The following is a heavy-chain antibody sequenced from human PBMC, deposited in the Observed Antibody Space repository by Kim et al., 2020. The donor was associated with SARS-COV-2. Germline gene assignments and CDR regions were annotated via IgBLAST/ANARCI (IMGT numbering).Heavy chain of an antibody. J-gene: IGHJ4*02. CDR3: SRGGPFSGSGSPFDY. V-gene: IGHV1-3*04. D-gene: IGHD3-10*01. CDR2: LNIANGDT. Sequence: ASVKVSCKASGYTFSNNGMDCVRRAPGQSLAWMGWLNIANGDTEYSEKCHGRLTITRDTSASATYLELSSLTSEDTAVYYCSRGGPFSGSGSPFDYWGQGTLVTVSS. CDR1: GYTFSNNG.